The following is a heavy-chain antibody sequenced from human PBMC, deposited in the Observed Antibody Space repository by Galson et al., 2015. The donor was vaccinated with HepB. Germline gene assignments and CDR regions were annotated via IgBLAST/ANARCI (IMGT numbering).Heavy chain of an antibody. CDR3: ARDATFNWGSSSYFDY. CDR1: GFSFSSHS. Sequence: SLRLSCAASGFSFSSHSMTWVRQAPGKGLEWVSFINSNSYYISYTDSVKGRFTISRDNAKDSLYLQMNSLRAEDTAVYYCARDATFNWGSSSYFDYWGQGVLVTVSS. V-gene: IGHV3-21*06. D-gene: IGHD7-27*01. CDR2: INSNSYYI. J-gene: IGHJ4*02.